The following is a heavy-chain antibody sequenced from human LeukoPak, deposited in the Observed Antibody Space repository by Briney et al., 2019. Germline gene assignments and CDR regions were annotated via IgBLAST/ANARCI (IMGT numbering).Heavy chain of an antibody. CDR2: ISYDGSNK. CDR3: ASVRSYYDSSGYPNLFDY. CDR1: GFTFSSYA. D-gene: IGHD3-22*01. Sequence: GGSLRLSCAASGFTFSSYAMHWVRQAPGKGLEWVAVISYDGSNKYYADSVKGRFNISRDNSKNTLYLQMNSLRAEDTAVYYCASVRSYYDSSGYPNLFDYWGQGTLVTVSS. J-gene: IGHJ4*02. V-gene: IGHV3-30*04.